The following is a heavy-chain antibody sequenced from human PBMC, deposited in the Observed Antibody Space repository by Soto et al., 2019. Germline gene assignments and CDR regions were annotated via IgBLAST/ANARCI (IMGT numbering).Heavy chain of an antibody. CDR2: IYYSGST. D-gene: IGHD2-2*01. V-gene: IGHV4-39*01. CDR1: GDSVSSNSYH. CDR3: ARLRRIVVVPAATEIWYFDF. Sequence: SETLSLTCTVSGDSVSSNSYHWGWIRQPPGKGLEWIGSIYYSGSTHYNPSLKSRVTISVDTSKNQFSLKLSSVTAADTAVYYCARLRRIVVVPAATEIWYFDFWGQGTLVTVSS. J-gene: IGHJ4*02.